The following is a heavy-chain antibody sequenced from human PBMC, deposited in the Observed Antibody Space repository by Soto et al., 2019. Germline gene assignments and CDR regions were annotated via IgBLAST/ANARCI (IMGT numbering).Heavy chain of an antibody. V-gene: IGHV4-31*03. D-gene: IGHD3-10*01. CDR3: ERKKAAYFYGLDY. CDR1: GGSITSGGYY. J-gene: IGHJ4*02. Sequence: SETLSLTCTVFGGSITSGGYYWSWIRQHPGKGLEWLGYIYDSGSTFYNPSLKSRITLSVDTSKNQFSLKLSSVTVADTAVYFCERKKAAYFYGLDYWGQGTLVTVSS. CDR2: IYDSGST.